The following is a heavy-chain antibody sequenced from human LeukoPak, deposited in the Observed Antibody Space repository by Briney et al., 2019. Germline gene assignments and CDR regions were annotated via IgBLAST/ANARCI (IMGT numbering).Heavy chain of an antibody. CDR3: ARESITIFGG. CDR2: IKQDGSEK. V-gene: IGHV3-7*01. D-gene: IGHD3-3*01. J-gene: IGHJ4*02. Sequence: GGSLRLSCAASGFTFSSCWMSWVRQAPGKGLEWVANIKQDGSEKYYVDSVKGRFTISRDNAKNSLYLQMDSLRAEDTAVYYCARESITIFGGGGQGTLVTVSS. CDR1: GFTFSSCW.